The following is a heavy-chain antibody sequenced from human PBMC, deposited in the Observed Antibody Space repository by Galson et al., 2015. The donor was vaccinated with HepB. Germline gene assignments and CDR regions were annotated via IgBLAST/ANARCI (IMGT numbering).Heavy chain of an antibody. J-gene: IGHJ4*02. CDR3: ATQAGGGPLDY. CDR1: GFTFDDYA. D-gene: IGHD1-26*01. Sequence: SLRLSCAASGFTFDDYAMHWVRQAPGKGLEWVSGISWNSGSIGYADSVKGRFTISRDNAKNSLYLQMNSLRAEDTALYYCATQAGGGPLDYWGQGTLVTVSS. V-gene: IGHV3-9*01. CDR2: ISWNSGSI.